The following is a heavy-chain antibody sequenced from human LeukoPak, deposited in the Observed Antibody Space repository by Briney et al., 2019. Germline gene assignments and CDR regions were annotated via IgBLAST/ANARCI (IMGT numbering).Heavy chain of an antibody. CDR1: GFTVGSHA. J-gene: IGHJ4*02. CDR2: ITYSGDNT. Sequence: GGSLRLSCAASGFTVGSHAMTWVRQAPGKGLEWVSGITYSGDNTYYAGSVKGRFTISRDNSRNTLFLQMDSLRAEDTAVYYCAKDKLPTAMFSYVYWGQGTLVTVS. V-gene: IGHV3-23*01. CDR3: AKDKLPTAMFSYVY. D-gene: IGHD2-2*01.